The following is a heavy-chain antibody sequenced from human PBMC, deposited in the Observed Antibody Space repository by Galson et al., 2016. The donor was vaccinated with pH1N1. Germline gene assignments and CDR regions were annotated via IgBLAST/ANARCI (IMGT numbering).Heavy chain of an antibody. J-gene: IGHJ4*02. Sequence: SLRLSCAASGFIFRDYWMSWVRQAPGKGLEWVAKINQDGSRKYYVDSMKGRCTISRDNAVNSLSLQMNSLRVEDTALYYCATEDYYTSLYWGQGILVTVSS. CDR3: ATEDYYTSLY. CDR1: GFIFRDYW. CDR2: INQDGSRK. D-gene: IGHD1-26*01. V-gene: IGHV3-7*01.